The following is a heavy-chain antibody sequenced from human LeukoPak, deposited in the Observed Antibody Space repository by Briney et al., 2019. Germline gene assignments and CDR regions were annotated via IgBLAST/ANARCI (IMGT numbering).Heavy chain of an antibody. CDR1: GAPIRTYY. CDR2: ISDSGTT. CDR3: TKGYYEPFDY. D-gene: IGHD3-22*01. V-gene: IGHV4-59*01. J-gene: IGHJ4*02. Sequence: SETLSLTCTVSGAPIRTYYWDWIRQAPGTGLEWIGCISDSGTTYYNPSLKSRVTISLDTSKNHFSLKLTSVTAADTAVYFCTKGYYEPFDYWGQGMMVTVSS.